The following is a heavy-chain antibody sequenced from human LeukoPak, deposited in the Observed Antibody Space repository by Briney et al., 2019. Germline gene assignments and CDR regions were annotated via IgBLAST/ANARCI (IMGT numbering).Heavy chain of an antibody. CDR1: GGSISSSNYY. Sequence: KSSETLSLTCTVSGGSISSSNYYWGWIRQPPGKGLEWIGSIYYSGRTYYNPSLKSRVTISVDTSKNQFSLRPTSVTAADTAVHYCASYGDFLFDYWGQGTLVTVSP. CDR3: ASYGDFLFDY. V-gene: IGHV4-39*01. J-gene: IGHJ4*02. D-gene: IGHD4-17*01. CDR2: IYYSGRT.